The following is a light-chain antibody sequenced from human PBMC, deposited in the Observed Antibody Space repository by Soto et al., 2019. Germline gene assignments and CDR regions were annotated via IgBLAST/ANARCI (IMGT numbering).Light chain of an antibody. V-gene: IGLV1-44*01. CDR1: SSNIGSNT. Sequence: QSVLTQPPSASGTPGQRVTISCSGSSSNIGSNTVNWYQHLPGTAPKLLIYSNNQRPSGVPDRFSGSKSGTSASPAISGLQSEDAADYSCAAWDDGLNGRYVFGTGTKLTVL. CDR2: SNN. CDR3: AAWDDGLNGRYV. J-gene: IGLJ1*01.